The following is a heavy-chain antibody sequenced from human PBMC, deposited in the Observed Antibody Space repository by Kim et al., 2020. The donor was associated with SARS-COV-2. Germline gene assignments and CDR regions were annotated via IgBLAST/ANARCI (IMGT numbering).Heavy chain of an antibody. Sequence: GGSLRLSCAASGFTFSSYSMNWVRQAPGKGLEWVSSISSSSSYIYYADSVKGRFTISRDNAKNSLYLQMNSLRAEDTAVYYCARGPPGWELLEYWGQGTLVTVSS. CDR1: GFTFSSYS. CDR2: ISSSSSYI. D-gene: IGHD1-26*01. V-gene: IGHV3-21*01. CDR3: ARGPPGWELLEY. J-gene: IGHJ4*02.